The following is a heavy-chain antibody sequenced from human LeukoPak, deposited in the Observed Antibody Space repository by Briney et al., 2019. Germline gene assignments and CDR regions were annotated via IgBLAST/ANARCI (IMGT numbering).Heavy chain of an antibody. D-gene: IGHD3-10*01. CDR1: GFPFSSYA. Sequence: GGSLRLSCAASGFPFSSYAIRGARQAPGKGLEWVSAISGSGGSTYYADSVKGRFTISRDNSKNTLYLQMNSLRAEDTAVYYCAKDRGRSGSRPWDYWGQGTLVTVSS. V-gene: IGHV3-23*01. J-gene: IGHJ4*02. CDR2: ISGSGGST. CDR3: AKDRGRSGSRPWDY.